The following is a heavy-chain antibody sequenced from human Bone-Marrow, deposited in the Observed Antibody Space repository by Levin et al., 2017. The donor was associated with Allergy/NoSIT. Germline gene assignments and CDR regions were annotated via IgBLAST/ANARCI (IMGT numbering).Heavy chain of an antibody. CDR3: ARYSSRWADAIDT. J-gene: IGHJ3*02. Sequence: GGSLRLSCAASGFNFGDYSMNWVRQAPGKGLEWISYISSGGGTTYYADSVKGRFTISKDKAEKSLFLQMNSLRAEDAAVYFCARYSSRWADAIDTWGQGTTVTVSS. CDR2: ISSGGGTT. CDR1: GFNFGDYS. D-gene: IGHD6-13*01. V-gene: IGHV3-48*01.